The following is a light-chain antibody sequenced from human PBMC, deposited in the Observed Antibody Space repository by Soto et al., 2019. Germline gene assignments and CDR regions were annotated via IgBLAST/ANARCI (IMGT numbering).Light chain of an antibody. CDR1: QDISKY. J-gene: IGKJ2*01. V-gene: IGKV1-33*01. CDR3: QQFDTVPPA. CDR2: DAS. Sequence: DIQMTQSPSSLSASVGDRVTITCQASQDISKYLNWYQLQPGKAPRLLIYDASNVDAGVPSRFSGSGSGTGFTLTISSRQPEDIATYFCQQFDTVPPAFGQGTELEIK.